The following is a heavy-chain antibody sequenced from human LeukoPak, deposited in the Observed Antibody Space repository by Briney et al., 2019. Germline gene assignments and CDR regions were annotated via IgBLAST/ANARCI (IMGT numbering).Heavy chain of an antibody. J-gene: IGHJ5*02. CDR2: TYYRSKAHN. V-gene: IGHV6-1*01. CDR1: GDSVSSNSAA. D-gene: IGHD1-7*01. CDR3: AREFLNWNYPQFDP. Sequence: SQTLSLTSAISGDSVSSNSAAWNWIRQSPPRGLEWLGRTYYRSKAHNDYAVSVKSRITISPDTSKNQFSRQLNSVTPDDTAVYYCAREFLNWNYPQFDPWGQGTLVTVSS.